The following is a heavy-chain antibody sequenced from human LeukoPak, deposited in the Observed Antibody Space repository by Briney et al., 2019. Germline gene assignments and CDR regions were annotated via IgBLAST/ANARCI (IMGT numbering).Heavy chain of an antibody. CDR2: IYTSGTT. D-gene: IGHD6-6*01. V-gene: IGHV3-53*01. J-gene: IGHJ5*02. Sequence: GGSLRLSCAASGFTVSSNYMSWVRQAPGKGLEWVSVIYTSGTTYYADSVKGRFTISRDNSKNTVSLQMNSLRAEDTAVYYCARDASSSSSGWFDPWGQGTLVTVSS. CDR3: ARDASSSSSGWFDP. CDR1: GFTVSSNY.